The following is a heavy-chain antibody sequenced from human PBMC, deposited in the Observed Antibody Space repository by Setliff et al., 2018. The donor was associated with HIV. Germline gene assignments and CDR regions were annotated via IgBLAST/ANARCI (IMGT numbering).Heavy chain of an antibody. J-gene: IGHJ4*02. V-gene: IGHV4-59*01. CDR2: IYYSGST. D-gene: IGHD5-12*01. Sequence: SETLSLTCTVSGGSISSYYWSWIRQPPGKGLEWIGYIYYSGSTNYNPSLKSRVTISVDTSKNQFSLKLSSVTAADTAVYYCARGGDSGSHGYWGQGTLVTVSS. CDR3: ARGGDSGSHGY. CDR1: GGSISSYY.